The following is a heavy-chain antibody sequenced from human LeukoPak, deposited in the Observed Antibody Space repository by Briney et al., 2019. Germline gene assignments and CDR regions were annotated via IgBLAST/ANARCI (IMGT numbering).Heavy chain of an antibody. J-gene: IGHJ4*02. D-gene: IGHD3-22*01. V-gene: IGHV4-31*03. CDR1: GGSISSGGYY. Sequence: SETLSLTCTVSGGSISSGGYYWSWIRQHPGKGLEWIGYIYYSGSTYYNPSLKSRITISVDTSKNQFSLKLSSVTAADTAVYYCARACYDSSGYYGDWFDYWGQGTLVTVSS. CDR2: IYYSGST. CDR3: ARACYDSSGYYGDWFDY.